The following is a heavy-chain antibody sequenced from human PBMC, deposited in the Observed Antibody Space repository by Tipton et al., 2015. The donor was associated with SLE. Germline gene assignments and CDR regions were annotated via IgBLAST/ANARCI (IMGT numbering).Heavy chain of an antibody. D-gene: IGHD5-12*01. CDR3: ARGGYSGYDPQYYFDS. Sequence: QLVQSGGGLVQPGGSLRLSCAASGFTVSSNYMSWVRQAPGKGLGWVSVIYSGGSTYYADSVKGRFTISRDYSRNTLYLQMNSLRAEDTAVYYCARGGYSGYDPQYYFDSWGQGTLVTVSS. CDR1: GFTVSSNY. V-gene: IGHV3-53*04. CDR2: IYSGGST. J-gene: IGHJ4*02.